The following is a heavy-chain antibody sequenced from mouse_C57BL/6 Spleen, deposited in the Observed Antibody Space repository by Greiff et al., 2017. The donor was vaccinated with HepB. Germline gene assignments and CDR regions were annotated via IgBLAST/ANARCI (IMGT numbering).Heavy chain of an antibody. CDR3: ARDYGSSYWYFDV. Sequence: EVKLQESGPGLAKPSQTLSLTCSVPGYSITSDYWNWIRKFPGNKLEYMGYISYSGSTYYNPSLKSRISITRDTSKNQYYLQLNSVTTEDTATYYCARDYGSSYWYFDVWGTGTTVTVSS. D-gene: IGHD1-1*01. CDR2: ISYSGST. J-gene: IGHJ1*03. V-gene: IGHV3-8*01. CDR1: GYSITSDY.